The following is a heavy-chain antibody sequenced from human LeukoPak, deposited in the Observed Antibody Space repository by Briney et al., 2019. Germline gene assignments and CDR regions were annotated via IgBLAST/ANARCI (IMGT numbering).Heavy chain of an antibody. CDR2: VFYRGTS. J-gene: IGHJ4*02. CDR1: GGSMTNFY. CDR3: ARLSGAYWTFDC. V-gene: IGHV4-59*08. D-gene: IGHD1-26*01. Sequence: SETLSLTCSVSGGSMTNFYWGWIRQPPGKGMQWIGYVFYRGTSNHNPSLENRVTMSVDTSKNQFSLELSFVTAADTAVYCCARLSGAYWTFDCWGQGTLVTVSS.